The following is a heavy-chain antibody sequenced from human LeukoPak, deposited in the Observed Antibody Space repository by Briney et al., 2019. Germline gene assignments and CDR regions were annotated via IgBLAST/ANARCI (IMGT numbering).Heavy chain of an antibody. CDR2: ISSSSSTI. D-gene: IGHD3-22*01. V-gene: IGHV3-48*04. CDR1: GFTFSSYS. CDR3: ARDQTRVVVRTYYYYGMDV. Sequence: GGSLRLSCAASGFTFSSYSMNWVRQAPGKGLEWVSYISSSSSTIFYADSVKGRFTISRDNAKNTLYLQMNSLRAEDTAVYYCARDQTRVVVRTYYYYGMDVWGQGTTVTVSS. J-gene: IGHJ6*02.